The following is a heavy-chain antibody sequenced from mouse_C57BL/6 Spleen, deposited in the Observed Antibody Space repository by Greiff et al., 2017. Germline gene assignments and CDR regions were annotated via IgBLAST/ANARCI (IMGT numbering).Heavy chain of an antibody. CDR1: GFTFTDYY. D-gene: IGHD1-1*01. J-gene: IGHJ1*03. CDR3: ARSSSSLYCYFDV. Sequence: EVQVVESGGGLVQPGGSLSLSCAASGFTFTDYYMSWVRQPPGKALEWLGFIRNKANGYTTEYRASVKCRFTISIDNSQRILYLQMNALSAEDSATYFCARSSSSLYCYFDVWGTGTTVTVSS. V-gene: IGHV7-3*01. CDR2: IRNKANGYTT.